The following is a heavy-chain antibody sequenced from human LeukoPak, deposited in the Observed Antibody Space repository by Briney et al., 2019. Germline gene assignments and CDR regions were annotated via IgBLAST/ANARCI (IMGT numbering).Heavy chain of an antibody. Sequence: GGSLRLSCAASGFTFSNAWMSWVRQAPGKGLEWVGRIKSKTDGGTTDYAAPVKGRFTISRDDSKNTLYLQMNSLKTEDTAVYYCTTGYGSGSYYYYYYGMDVWGQGTTVTVSS. J-gene: IGHJ6*02. CDR3: TTGYGSGSYYYYYYGMDV. CDR2: IKSKTDGGTT. CDR1: GFTFSNAW. D-gene: IGHD3-10*01. V-gene: IGHV3-15*01.